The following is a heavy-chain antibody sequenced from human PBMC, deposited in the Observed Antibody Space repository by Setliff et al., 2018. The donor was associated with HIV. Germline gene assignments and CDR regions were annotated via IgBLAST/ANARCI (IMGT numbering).Heavy chain of an antibody. CDR2: IHYSGAT. CDR1: GFTFSSYS. J-gene: IGHJ3*02. Sequence: GSLRLSCAASGFTFSSYSMNWVRQAPGKGLEWIGYIHYSGATNYNPSLKSRVTISLDTSRTQFSLRLSSVTAAETAVYYCAREEIAVASAFDIWGQGTMVTVSS. D-gene: IGHD6-19*01. CDR3: AREEIAVASAFDI. V-gene: IGHV4-59*12.